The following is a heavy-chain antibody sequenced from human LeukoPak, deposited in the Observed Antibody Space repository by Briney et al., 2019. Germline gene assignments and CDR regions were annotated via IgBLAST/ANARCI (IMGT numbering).Heavy chain of an antibody. CDR3: AKHSLIRGYSYGPQNAFDI. J-gene: IGHJ3*02. D-gene: IGHD5-18*01. CDR2: IYYSEST. Sequence: SETLSLTCSVSVVSISISSYYWGWIRQPPGKGLEWIGTIYYSESTFYNPSLKSRLTISVDTAKNQLSLKLSSVTAAATAVYYCAKHSLIRGYSYGPQNAFDIWGQGTMVTVSS. CDR1: VVSISISSYY. V-gene: IGHV4-39*01.